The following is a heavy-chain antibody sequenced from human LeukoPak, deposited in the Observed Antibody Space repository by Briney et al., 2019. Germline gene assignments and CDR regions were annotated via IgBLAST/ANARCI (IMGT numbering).Heavy chain of an antibody. D-gene: IGHD2-15*01. Sequence: RRGESLKISCKGSGYSFSNYWIGWVRQMPGKGLEWLGIIYPADPQTIHSPSFEGQVSISADKSISIAYLQLSSLKASDTAMYYCARALYCSSTACPGARFDPWGQGTLVSVSS. V-gene: IGHV5-51*01. CDR3: ARALYCSSTACPGARFDP. J-gene: IGHJ5*02. CDR1: GYSFSNYW. CDR2: IYPADPQT.